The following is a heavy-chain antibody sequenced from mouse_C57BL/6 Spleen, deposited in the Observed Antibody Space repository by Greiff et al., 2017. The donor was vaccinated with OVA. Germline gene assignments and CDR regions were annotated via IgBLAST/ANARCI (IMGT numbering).Heavy chain of an antibody. CDR2: IDPSDSET. V-gene: IGHV1-52*01. CDR3: AREEGRGSGPHFDY. J-gene: IGHJ2*01. CDR1: GYTFTSYW. D-gene: IGHD1-1*01. Sequence: VQLQQPGAELVRPGSSVKLSCKASGYTFTSYWMHWVKQRPIQGLEWIGNIDPSDSETHYNQKFKDKATLTVDKSSSTAYMQLSSLTSEDSAVDYCAREEGRGSGPHFDYWGQGTTLTVSS.